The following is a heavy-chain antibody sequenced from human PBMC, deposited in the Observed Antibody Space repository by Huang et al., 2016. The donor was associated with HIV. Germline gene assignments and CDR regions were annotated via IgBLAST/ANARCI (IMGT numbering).Heavy chain of an antibody. D-gene: IGHD3-3*01. CDR2: VKDSGAP. J-gene: IGHJ6*02. V-gene: IGHV4-34*02. CDR1: GGSFTGNY. CDR3: ARQWTILEWLLGLDV. Sequence: QMQLQQRGAGLLKPSETLSLTCGVSGGSFTGNYLTWIRQAPGKGLEWIGEVKDSGAPNSIPSLNGRGTISLDKSNRELSLNLRSVTAADTAVYYCARQWTILEWLLGLDVWGQGTTVIVSS.